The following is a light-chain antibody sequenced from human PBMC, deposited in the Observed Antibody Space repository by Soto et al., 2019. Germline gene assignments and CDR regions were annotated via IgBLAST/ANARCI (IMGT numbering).Light chain of an antibody. Sequence: QSVLTQPASVSGSPGQSVTISCTGTSSDIASYNLVSWYQQYPGKAPKLIIYEVSQRPSGDSSRFSGSKSGSTASLTISGLQAEDEATHYCCSYAGSSAFVLFGGGTKLTVL. V-gene: IGLV2-23*02. J-gene: IGLJ2*01. CDR3: CSYAGSSAFVL. CDR1: SSDIASYNL. CDR2: EVS.